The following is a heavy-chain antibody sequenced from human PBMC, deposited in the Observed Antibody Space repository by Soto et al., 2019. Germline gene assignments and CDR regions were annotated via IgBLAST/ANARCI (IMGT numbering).Heavy chain of an antibody. CDR1: GYTFTSYG. D-gene: IGHD2-2*01. J-gene: IGHJ6*02. V-gene: IGHV1-18*01. CDR2: ISAYNGNT. CDR3: ARGVIAMPDYYYYYGMDV. Sequence: QVQLVQSGAEVKKPGASVKVSCKASGYTFTSYGISWVRQAPGQGLEWMGWISAYNGNTNYAQKLQGRVTMTTDTSTSTAYMELRILRSDDTAVYYCARGVIAMPDYYYYYGMDVWGQGTTVTVSS.